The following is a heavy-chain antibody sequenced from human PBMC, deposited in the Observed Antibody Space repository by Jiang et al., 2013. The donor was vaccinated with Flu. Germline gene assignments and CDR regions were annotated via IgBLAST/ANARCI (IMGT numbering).Heavy chain of an antibody. CDR2: IYPGDSDT. Sequence: EWMGIIYPGDSDTRYSPSFQGQVTISADKSISTAYLQWSSLKASDTAMYYCARLPDYWGQGTLVTVSS. V-gene: IGHV5-51*01. CDR3: ARLPDY. J-gene: IGHJ4*02.